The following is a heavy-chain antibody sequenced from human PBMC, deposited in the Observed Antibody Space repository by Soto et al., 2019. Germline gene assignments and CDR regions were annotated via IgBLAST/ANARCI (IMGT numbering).Heavy chain of an antibody. CDR1: GFTFNSYA. J-gene: IGHJ4*02. V-gene: IGHV3-23*01. Sequence: EVQLLESGGGLVQPGGSLRLSCVASGFTFNSYAMTWVRQAPGKGLEWVSVISGGGGSRYYADSVQGRFRISRDNSTNTLYLQMDSLRAEDTAVYYCAKGDYYDSSGYSDYWGQGSLVTVSS. CDR3: AKGDYYDSSGYSDY. CDR2: ISGGGGSR. D-gene: IGHD3-22*01.